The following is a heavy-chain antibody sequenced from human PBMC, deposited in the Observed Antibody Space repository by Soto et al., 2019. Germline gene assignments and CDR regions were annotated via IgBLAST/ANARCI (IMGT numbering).Heavy chain of an antibody. CDR3: VRGVRGHYVFDV. J-gene: IGHJ3*01. CDR1: GFTFSDYW. D-gene: IGHD3-10*01. CDR2: IKFDGSSA. V-gene: IGHV3-74*01. Sequence: EVQLVESGGGLVQPGESLRLSCAASGFTFSDYWIHWVRQAPGKGLVWVSRIKFDGSSANYADSVKGRFTISRDNAKATVYLQMNSLGAEDTAVYYCVRGVRGHYVFDVWCQGTRVTVSS.